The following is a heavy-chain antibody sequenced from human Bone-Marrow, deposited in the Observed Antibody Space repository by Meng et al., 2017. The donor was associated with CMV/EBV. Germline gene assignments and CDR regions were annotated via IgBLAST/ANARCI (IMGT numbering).Heavy chain of an antibody. CDR1: GFTFSSYW. D-gene: IGHD2-2*01. CDR2: INSDGSNK. CDR3: ARDTTHIVVLPAASSFDY. V-gene: IGHV3-74*01. Sequence: GGSLRLSCAASGFTFSSYWMHWVRQAPGKGLVWVSRINSDGSNKYYADSVKGRFTISRDSSKNTLYLQMNSLRAEDTAVYYCARDTTHIVVLPAASSFDYWGQGTLVTVSS. J-gene: IGHJ4*02.